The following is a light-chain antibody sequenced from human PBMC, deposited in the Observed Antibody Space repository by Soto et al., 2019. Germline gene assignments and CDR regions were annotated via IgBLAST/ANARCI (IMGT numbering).Light chain of an antibody. CDR1: SSDVGAYNH. CDR2: DVS. CDR3: CSYAGSYIYV. J-gene: IGLJ1*01. V-gene: IGLV2-11*01. Sequence: QSALTQPRSVSGSPGQSVTISCTGTSSDVGAYNHVSWYQQYPGKAPKLTIYDVSKRPSGVPDRFSGSKSGNTASLTNSGLQAEDEADYYCCSYAGSYIYVFGTGTKLTVL.